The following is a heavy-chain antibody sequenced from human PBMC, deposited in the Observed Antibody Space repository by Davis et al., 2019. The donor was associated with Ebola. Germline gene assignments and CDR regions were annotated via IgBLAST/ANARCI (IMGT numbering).Heavy chain of an antibody. J-gene: IGHJ6*02. Sequence: GESLKILCKGSGYSLTSYWISWARQMPGKGLEWMGRIDPSDSYTNYSPSFQGHVTISADKSISTAYLQWSSLKASDTAMYYCASNTRYYYYGMDVWGQGTTVTVSS. CDR1: GYSLTSYW. V-gene: IGHV5-10-1*01. CDR3: ASNTRYYYYGMDV. CDR2: IDPSDSYT.